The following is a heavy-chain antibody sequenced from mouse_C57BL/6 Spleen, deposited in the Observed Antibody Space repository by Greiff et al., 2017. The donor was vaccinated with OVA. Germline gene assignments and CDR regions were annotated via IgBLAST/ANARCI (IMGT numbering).Heavy chain of an antibody. D-gene: IGHD2-2*01. V-gene: IGHV1-82*01. CDR2: IYPGDGDT. Sequence: VQLQQSGPELVKPGASVKISCKASGYAFSSSWMNWVKQRPGKGLEWIGRIYPGDGDTNYNGKFKGKATLTADKSSSTADMQLSSLTSEDSAVYFCARSRGYDAGYAMDYWGQGTSVTVSS. CDR1: GYAFSSSW. J-gene: IGHJ4*01. CDR3: ARSRGYDAGYAMDY.